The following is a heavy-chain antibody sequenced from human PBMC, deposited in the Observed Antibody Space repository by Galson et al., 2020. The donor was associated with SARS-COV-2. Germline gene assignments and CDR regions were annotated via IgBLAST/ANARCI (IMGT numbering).Heavy chain of an antibody. CDR1: GFTFSDYA. Sequence: GGSLRLSCAASGFTFSDYATYWVRQVPGKGLEWVSSISSGNYNKVYADSVRGRFTISRDNNLNSLHLQMISLRVEDTALYYCAKDLLNTKFCGGGSCYWGYGLDVWGQGTTVTVSS. J-gene: IGHJ6*02. V-gene: IGHV3-9*01. CDR3: AKDLLNTKFCGGGSCYWGYGLDV. CDR2: ISSGNYNK. D-gene: IGHD2-15*01.